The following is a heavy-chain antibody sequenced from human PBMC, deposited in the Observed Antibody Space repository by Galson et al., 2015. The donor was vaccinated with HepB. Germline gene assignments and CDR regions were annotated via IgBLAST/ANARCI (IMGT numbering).Heavy chain of an antibody. CDR2: ISSSSSYI. D-gene: IGHD2-2*01. V-gene: IGHV3-21*01. J-gene: IGHJ4*02. CDR1: GFTFSSYS. CDR3: ARDFELVVPAAEGFDY. Sequence: LRLSCAASGFTFSSYSMNWVRQAPGKGLEWVSSISSSSSYIYYADSVKGRFTISRDNAKNSLYLQMNSLRAEDTAVYYCARDFELVVPAAEGFDYWGQGTLVTVSS.